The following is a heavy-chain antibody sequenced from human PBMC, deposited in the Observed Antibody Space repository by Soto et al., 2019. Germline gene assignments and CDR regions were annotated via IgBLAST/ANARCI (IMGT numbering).Heavy chain of an antibody. D-gene: IGHD6-13*01. V-gene: IGHV3-64*01. Sequence: EVQLVESGGGLVQPGGSLRLSCAASGFTFGSYPMHWVRQAPGKGLEYVSAISTNGDSTFYANSVKGRFTISRDNSKNTLYLQRGSLRADAMGVYYFAREGRARPRWVFDYWGQGTLVTASS. J-gene: IGHJ4*02. CDR1: GFTFGSYP. CDR2: ISTNGDST. CDR3: AREGRARPRWVFDY.